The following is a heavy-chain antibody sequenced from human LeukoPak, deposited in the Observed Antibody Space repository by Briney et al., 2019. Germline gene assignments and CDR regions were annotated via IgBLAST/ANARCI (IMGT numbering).Heavy chain of an antibody. J-gene: IGHJ3*02. D-gene: IGHD3-3*01. CDR2: IYYSGST. CDR1: GGFISSYY. CDR3: ARGVTIFGVVDAFDI. V-gene: IGHV4-59*01. Sequence: TSETLSLTCTVSGGFISSYYWSWIRQPPGKGLEWIGYIYYSGSTNYNPSLKSRVTISVDTSKNQFSLKLSSVTAADTAVYYCARGVTIFGVVDAFDIWGQGTMVTVSS.